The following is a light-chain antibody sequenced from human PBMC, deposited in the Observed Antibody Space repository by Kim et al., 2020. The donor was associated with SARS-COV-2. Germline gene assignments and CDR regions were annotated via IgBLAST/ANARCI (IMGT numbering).Light chain of an antibody. V-gene: IGLV2-14*03. CDR3: SSSTTSNTLI. CDR1: NSEIGGYNY. J-gene: IGLJ2*01. CDR2: DVN. Sequence: GQSITISCIGSNSEIGGYNYVSWYQQHPDKAPKLLIYDVNKRPSGVSNRFSGSKSGNTASLTISGLQAEDEADYYCSSSTTSNTLIFGGGTQLTVL.